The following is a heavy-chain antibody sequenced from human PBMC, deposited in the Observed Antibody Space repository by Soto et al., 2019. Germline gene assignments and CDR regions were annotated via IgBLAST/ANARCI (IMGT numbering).Heavy chain of an antibody. D-gene: IGHD5-18*01. CDR1: GGSISSGGYY. J-gene: IGHJ4*02. V-gene: IGHV4-31*03. CDR3: ARAPLDSYGAQKLDY. Sequence: SETLSLTCTVSGGSISSGGYYWSWIRQHPGKGLEWIGYIYYSGSTYYNPSLKSRVTISVDTSKNQFSLKLSSVTAADTAVYYCARAPLDSYGAQKLDYWGQGTLVTVSS. CDR2: IYYSGST.